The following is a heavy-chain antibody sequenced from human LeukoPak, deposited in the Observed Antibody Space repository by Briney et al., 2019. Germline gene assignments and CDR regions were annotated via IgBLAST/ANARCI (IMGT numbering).Heavy chain of an antibody. CDR3: AKDFVTAVAGRGLFDY. D-gene: IGHD6-19*01. Sequence: GRSLRLSCAPSGLTFSSYAMGCVRQAPGNGLEWVSAISGGDDSTYYEDSVKGRFTITRDNSKNTLYLQMHSLRAEDTAVYYCAKDFVTAVAGRGLFDYWGQGTLVTVSS. J-gene: IGHJ4*02. CDR1: GLTFSSYA. CDR2: ISGGDDST. V-gene: IGHV3-23*01.